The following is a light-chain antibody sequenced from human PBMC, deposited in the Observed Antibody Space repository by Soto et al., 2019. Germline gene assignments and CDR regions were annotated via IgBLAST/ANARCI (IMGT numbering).Light chain of an antibody. J-gene: IGLJ1*01. Sequence: QSVLTQPPSVSGAPGQRVTISCTGSSSSIGAGFDVHWYRQLPGTAPKLLIFRNNNRPSGVPDRITASKSGTAASLAITGLQAEDEADYYCQSYDRFLTGYVFGSGTKLTVL. CDR1: SSSIGAGFD. V-gene: IGLV1-40*01. CDR2: RNN. CDR3: QSYDRFLTGYV.